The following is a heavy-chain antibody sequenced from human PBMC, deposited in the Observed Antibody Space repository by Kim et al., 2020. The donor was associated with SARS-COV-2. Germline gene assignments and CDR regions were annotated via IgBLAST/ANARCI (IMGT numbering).Heavy chain of an antibody. CDR3: ASPCGGSGSYSDAFDI. D-gene: IGHD3-10*01. V-gene: IGHV1-8*01. Sequence: KFQGRVTMTRNTSISTAYMELSSLRSEDTAVYYCASPCGGSGSYSDAFDIWGQGTMVTVSS. J-gene: IGHJ3*02.